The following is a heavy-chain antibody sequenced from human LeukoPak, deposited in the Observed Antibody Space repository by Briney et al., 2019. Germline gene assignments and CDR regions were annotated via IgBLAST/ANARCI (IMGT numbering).Heavy chain of an antibody. V-gene: IGHV3-23*01. CDR3: AKDRRLAAFDY. CDR2: ISGSGRTT. J-gene: IGHJ4*02. Sequence: GGSLRLSCAASGFTFINYAMSWVRQAPGKGLEWVSAISGSGRTTYYADSVKGRFTISRDNSKNTLYLQMNSLRAEDTAVYYCAKDRRLAAFDYGGQGTLVTVSS. D-gene: IGHD6-25*01. CDR1: GFTFINYA.